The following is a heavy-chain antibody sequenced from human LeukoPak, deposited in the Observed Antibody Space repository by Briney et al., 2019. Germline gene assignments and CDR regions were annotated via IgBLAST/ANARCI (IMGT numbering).Heavy chain of an antibody. Sequence: ASVKVSCKASGYTFTGYYMHWVRPAPGQGLEWMGWINPNSGGTNYAQKFQGRVTMTRDTSISTAYMELSRLRSDDTAVYYWARDVDIVATILSPHRNPGLLGYWGQGTLVTVSS. CDR2: INPNSGGT. D-gene: IGHD5-12*01. J-gene: IGHJ4*02. CDR3: ARDVDIVATILSPHRNPGLLGY. V-gene: IGHV1-2*02. CDR1: GYTFTGYY.